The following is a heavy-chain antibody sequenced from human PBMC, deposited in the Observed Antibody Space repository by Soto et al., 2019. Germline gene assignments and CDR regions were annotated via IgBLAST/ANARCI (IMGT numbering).Heavy chain of an antibody. D-gene: IGHD3-22*01. J-gene: IGHJ2*01. CDR3: ARLSYDSSGYYYGESRYFDL. CDR2: ISSSSSYI. CDR1: GFSFISYS. V-gene: IGHV3-21*01. Sequence: GGSLTLSCAPSGFSFISYSMNWVRQAPGKGVEWVSSISSSSSYIYYAASVEGRFTITRDNAKKSLYLQMNSVRAEDTAVYYCARLSYDSSGYYYGESRYFDLWGRGTLVTVPQ.